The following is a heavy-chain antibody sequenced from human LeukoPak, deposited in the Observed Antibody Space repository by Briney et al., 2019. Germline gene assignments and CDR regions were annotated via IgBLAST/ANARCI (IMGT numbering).Heavy chain of an antibody. J-gene: IGHJ5*02. V-gene: IGHV3-11*06. CDR3: ARGCCSSWYWRGDWFDP. CDR1: GFTFSDYY. CDR2: ISSSSSYT. D-gene: IGHD6-13*01. Sequence: GGSLRLSCAASGFTFSDYYMSWIRQAPGKGLEWVSYISSSSSYTNYADSVKGRFTISRDNAKNSLYLQMNSLRAEDTAVYYCARGCCSSWYWRGDWFDPWGQGTLVTVSS.